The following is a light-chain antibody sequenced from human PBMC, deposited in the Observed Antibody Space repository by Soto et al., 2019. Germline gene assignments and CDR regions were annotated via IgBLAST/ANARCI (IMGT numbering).Light chain of an antibody. CDR2: DVS. CDR1: SSDVGGYNY. Sequence: QSALTQPRSVSGSPGESVAISCTGTSSDVGGYNYVSWYQQHPGKAPKLMIFDVSKRPSGVPDRFSGSKSGNTASLTISGLQAYDEADYYCCSYAGTSTYVFGTGTKVTVL. CDR3: CSYAGTSTYV. V-gene: IGLV2-11*01. J-gene: IGLJ1*01.